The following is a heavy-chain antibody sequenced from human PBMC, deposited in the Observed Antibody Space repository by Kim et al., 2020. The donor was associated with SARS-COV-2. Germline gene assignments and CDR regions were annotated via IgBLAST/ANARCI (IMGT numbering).Heavy chain of an antibody. Sequence: SETLSLTCAVYGGSFSGYYWSWIRQPPGKGLEWIGEINHSGSTNYNPSLKSRVTISVDTSKNQFSLKLSSVTAADTAVYYCARFRGTQPNKREPQRGMDVWGQGTTVTVSS. D-gene: IGHD3-10*01. CDR2: INHSGST. J-gene: IGHJ6*02. CDR3: ARFRGTQPNKREPQRGMDV. V-gene: IGHV4-34*01. CDR1: GGSFSGYY.